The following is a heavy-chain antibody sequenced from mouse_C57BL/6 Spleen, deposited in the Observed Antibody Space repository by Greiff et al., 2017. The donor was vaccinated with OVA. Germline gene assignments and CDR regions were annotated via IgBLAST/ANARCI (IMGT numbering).Heavy chain of an antibody. CDR2: IYPRSGNT. CDR1: GYTFTSYG. CDR3: AIGDYDYDDGAWFAY. V-gene: IGHV1-81*01. D-gene: IGHD2-4*01. J-gene: IGHJ3*01. Sequence: VQLQQSGAELARPGASVKLSCKASGYTFTSYGISWVKQRTGQGLEWIGEIYPRSGNTYYNEKFKGKATLTADKSSSTSYMELRSLTSEDSAVYFCAIGDYDYDDGAWFAYWGQRTLVTVSA.